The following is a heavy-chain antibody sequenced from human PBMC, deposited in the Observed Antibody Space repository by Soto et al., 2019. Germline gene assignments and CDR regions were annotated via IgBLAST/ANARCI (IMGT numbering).Heavy chain of an antibody. CDR2: IYYSGST. J-gene: IGHJ4*02. CDR3: ARGAFGYCSSTSCYDGSGWYYFDY. Sequence: SETLSLTCTVSGGSISSYYWSWIRQPPGKGLEWIGYIYYSGSTNYNPSLKSPVTISVDTSKNQFSLKLSSVTAADTAVYYCARGAFGYCSSTSCYDGSGWYYFDYWGQGTLVTVSS. V-gene: IGHV4-59*01. D-gene: IGHD2-2*01. CDR1: GGSISSYY.